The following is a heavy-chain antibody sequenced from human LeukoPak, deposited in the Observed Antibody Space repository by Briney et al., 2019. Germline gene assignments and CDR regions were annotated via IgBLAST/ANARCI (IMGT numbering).Heavy chain of an antibody. J-gene: IGHJ4*02. D-gene: IGHD3-3*01. Sequence: GGSLRLSCAASGFTFSSHAMSWVRQAPGKGLEWVSAINGGGDNTYYADSVKGRFTISRDNSKNTVYLQMNSLRAEDTAVYFCAKDYDFWSGYQFKFWGQGALVTVSS. CDR1: GFTFSSHA. V-gene: IGHV3-23*01. CDR3: AKDYDFWSGYQFKF. CDR2: INGGGDNT.